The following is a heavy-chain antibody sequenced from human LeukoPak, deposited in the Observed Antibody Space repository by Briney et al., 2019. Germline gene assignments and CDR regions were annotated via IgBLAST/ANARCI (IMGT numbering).Heavy chain of an antibody. CDR2: IIPILGIA. CDR1: GGTFSSYA. V-gene: IGHV1-69*04. D-gene: IGHD3-22*01. Sequence: GASVKVSCKASGGTFSSYAISWVRQAPGQGLEWMGRIIPILGIANYAQKFQGRVTITADKSPSTAYMELSSLRSEDTAVYYCASCYYDSSGYGWFDPWGQGTLVTVSS. J-gene: IGHJ5*02. CDR3: ASCYYDSSGYGWFDP.